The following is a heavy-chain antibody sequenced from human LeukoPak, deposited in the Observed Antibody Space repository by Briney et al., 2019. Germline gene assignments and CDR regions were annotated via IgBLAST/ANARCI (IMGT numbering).Heavy chain of an antibody. CDR1: GFTVSSNC. V-gene: IGHV3-53*01. D-gene: IGHD2-21*01. Sequence: GGSLRLSCAASGFTVSSNCMSWVRQAPGKGLEWVSVIYSGGSTYYADSVKGRFTISRDNSKNTLFLQMNSLRAEDTAVYYCARDSRPISWWFDPWGQGTLVTVSS. CDR3: ARDSRPISWWFDP. J-gene: IGHJ5*02. CDR2: IYSGGST.